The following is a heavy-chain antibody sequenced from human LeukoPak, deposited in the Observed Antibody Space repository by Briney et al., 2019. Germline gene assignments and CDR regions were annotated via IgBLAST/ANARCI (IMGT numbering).Heavy chain of an antibody. Sequence: GGSLRLSCAASGFTVSSNYMSWVRQAPGKGLEWVSVIYSGGSTYYADSVKGRFTISRDNSKNTLYLQMNSLRAEDTAVYYCARPWKTDVFDIWGQGTMVTVSS. J-gene: IGHJ3*02. CDR1: GFTVSSNY. CDR3: ARPWKTDVFDI. D-gene: IGHD1-1*01. CDR2: IYSGGST. V-gene: IGHV3-53*01.